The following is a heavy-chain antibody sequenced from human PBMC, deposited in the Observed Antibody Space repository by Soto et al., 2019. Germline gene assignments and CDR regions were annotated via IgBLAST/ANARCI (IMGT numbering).Heavy chain of an antibody. CDR2: ISYDGSNK. V-gene: IGHV3-30*18. J-gene: IGHJ6*02. D-gene: IGHD5-12*01. Sequence: GGSLRLSCAASGFTFSSYGMHWVRQAPGKGLEWVAVISYDGSNKYYADSVKGRFTISRDNSKNTLYLQMNSLRAEDTAVYYCAKDIGDGYKFYGMDVWGQGTTVTVSS. CDR3: AKDIGDGYKFYGMDV. CDR1: GFTFSSYG.